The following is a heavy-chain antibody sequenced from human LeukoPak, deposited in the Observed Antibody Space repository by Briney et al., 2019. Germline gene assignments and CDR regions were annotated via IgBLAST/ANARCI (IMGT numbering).Heavy chain of an antibody. V-gene: IGHV4-59*08. CDR3: ATLMVRGVRSSDY. CDR1: GGSISSYY. Sequence: PSETLSLTCTVSGGSISSYYWSWIRQPPGKGLEWIGYIYYSGSTNYNPSLKSRVTISVDTSKNQFSLKLSSVTAADTAVYYCATLMVRGVRSSDYWGQGTLVTVSS. J-gene: IGHJ4*02. CDR2: IYYSGST. D-gene: IGHD3-10*01.